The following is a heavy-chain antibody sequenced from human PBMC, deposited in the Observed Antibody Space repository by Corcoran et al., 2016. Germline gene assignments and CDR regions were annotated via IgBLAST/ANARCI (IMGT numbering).Heavy chain of an antibody. V-gene: IGHV3-73*02. D-gene: IGHD3-10*01. CDR1: GLTFSGSA. CDR2: IRSKTNSYAT. CDR3: TRQDVSRSGSPFGMDV. Sequence: EVQLVESGGGLVQPGGSLKLSCAASGLTFSGSAMHWVRQASGKGLGWVGRIRSKTNSYATAYAASVNGRVTISRDDSKNTAYLQMNSLKSADTAMYYCTRQDVSRSGSPFGMDVWGQGTTVTVSS. J-gene: IGHJ6*02.